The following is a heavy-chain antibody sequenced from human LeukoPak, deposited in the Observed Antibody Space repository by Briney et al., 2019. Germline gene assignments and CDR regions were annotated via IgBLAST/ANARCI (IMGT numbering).Heavy chain of an antibody. J-gene: IGHJ6*03. D-gene: IGHD6-13*01. CDR2: ISGSGRDT. CDR3: ARDGRPRGSSWFNYYSYMDV. CDR1: GSNFSSYG. V-gene: IGHV3-23*01. Sequence: PGGSLRLSCAASGSNFSSYGMTWVRQAPGKGLEWVSIISGSGRDTYYADSVKGRFTISRDKSKNTLYLQMNSLRAEDTALYYCARDGRPRGSSWFNYYSYMDVWGKGTTVTVSS.